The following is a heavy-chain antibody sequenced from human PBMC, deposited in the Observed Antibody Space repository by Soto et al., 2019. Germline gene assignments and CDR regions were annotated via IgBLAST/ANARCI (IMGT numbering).Heavy chain of an antibody. D-gene: IGHD2-15*01. CDR3: ARLRIFRHQYYYYYVDV. CDR1: GDAITSRNYY. V-gene: IGHV4-39*01. J-gene: IGHJ6*03. CDR2: LYYGGSP. Sequence: QVQLQESGPGLVKPSDALSLTCTVSGDAITSRNYYWGWVRQSPGKGLEWIGSLYYGGSPFYNPSLDSRVTIAVDTSRTQLSLRLSSVTAADTAVYYCARLRIFRHQYYYYYVDVWGGGTTVTVSS.